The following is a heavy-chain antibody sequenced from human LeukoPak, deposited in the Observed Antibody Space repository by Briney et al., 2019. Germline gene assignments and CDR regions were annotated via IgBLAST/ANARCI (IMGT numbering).Heavy chain of an antibody. V-gene: IGHV6-1*01. CDR3: ARDPVGGSTIFDS. J-gene: IGHJ4*02. CDR1: GDSVSSDSAA. D-gene: IGHD1-26*01. Sequence: SQTLSLTCAISGDSVSSDSAAWNWIRQSPSRGLEWLARTYFRSKWYYDYALAVKGRITINPDTSKNQFSLRLNSVTPEDTAVYFCARDPVGGSTIFDSWGQGTLVTVSS. CDR2: TYFRSKWYY.